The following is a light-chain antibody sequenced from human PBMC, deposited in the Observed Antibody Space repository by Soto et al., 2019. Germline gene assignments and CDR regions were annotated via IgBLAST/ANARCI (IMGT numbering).Light chain of an antibody. Sequence: EMVLTQSPGTLSLSPWERATLSCRASQSVGASYLAWYQQKPGQAPRLLIYDASNRATGIPARFSGSGSGTDFTLTISSLEPEDFAVYYCQQRSNWPSFGQGTRLEIK. J-gene: IGKJ5*01. CDR3: QQRSNWPS. CDR1: QSVGASY. V-gene: IGKV3-11*01. CDR2: DAS.